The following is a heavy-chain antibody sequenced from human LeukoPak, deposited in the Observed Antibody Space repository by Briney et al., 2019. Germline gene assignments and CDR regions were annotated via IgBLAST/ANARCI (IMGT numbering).Heavy chain of an antibody. CDR2: ISVYNGNT. Sequence: ASVKVSCKASGYTFTNYGINWVRQAPGRGLEWMGWISVYNGNTHYAQKLQGRVTMTTDTSTSTAYMELRSLTSDDTAVYYCARIGCTSTTCYGSSVDPWGQGTLVTVSS. D-gene: IGHD2-2*01. CDR3: ARIGCTSTTCYGSSVDP. V-gene: IGHV1-18*01. J-gene: IGHJ5*02. CDR1: GYTFTNYG.